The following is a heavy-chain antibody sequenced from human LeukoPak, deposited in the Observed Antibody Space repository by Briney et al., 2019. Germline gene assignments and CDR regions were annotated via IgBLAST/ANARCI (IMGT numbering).Heavy chain of an antibody. CDR2: IYYSGST. V-gene: IGHV4-30-4*08. Sequence: SQTLSLTCTVSGGPISSGDYYWSWIRQPPGKGLEWIGYIYYSGSTYYNPSLKSRVTISVDTSKNQFSLKLSSVTAADTAVYYCSGSGSTSPNWFDPWGQGTLVTVSS. CDR1: GGPISSGDYY. CDR3: SGSGSTSPNWFDP. J-gene: IGHJ5*02. D-gene: IGHD2-2*01.